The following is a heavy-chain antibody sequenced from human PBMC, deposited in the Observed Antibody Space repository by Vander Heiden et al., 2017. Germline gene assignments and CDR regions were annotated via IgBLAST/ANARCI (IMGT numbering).Heavy chain of an antibody. CDR1: GYTFTTYY. V-gene: IGHV1-46*03. Sequence: QVQLVQSGGEVKKTGASVTVSCKASGYTFTTYYIHWVRQAPGQGLEWMGIINPSGGSTTYSQMFQGRVTMTRDTSTSTVYMELSSLRSEDTAVYYCTRGSGWYTFDYWGQEPWSPSPQ. D-gene: IGHD6-19*01. CDR3: TRGSGWYTFDY. CDR2: INPSGGST. J-gene: IGHJ4*01.